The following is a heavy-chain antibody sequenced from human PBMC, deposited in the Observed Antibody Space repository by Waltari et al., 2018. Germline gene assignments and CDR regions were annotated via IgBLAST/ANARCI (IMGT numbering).Heavy chain of an antibody. CDR2: GGST. V-gene: IGHV1-46*01. Sequence: GGSTSYAQKFQGRVTMTRDTSTSTVYMELSSLRSEDTAVYYCARDRDSSGYYFDYWGQGTLVTVSS. J-gene: IGHJ4*02. CDR3: ARDRDSSGYYFDY. D-gene: IGHD3-22*01.